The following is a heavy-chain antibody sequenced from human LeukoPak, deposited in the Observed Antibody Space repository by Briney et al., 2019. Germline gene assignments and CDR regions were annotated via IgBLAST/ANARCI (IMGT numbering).Heavy chain of an antibody. CDR3: AKDPVWNSGTPGEYFDY. D-gene: IGHD1-26*01. J-gene: IGHJ4*02. CDR1: GFTFSSYG. CDR2: ISGSGGST. V-gene: IGHV3-23*01. Sequence: GGSLRLSCAASGFTFSSYGMSWVRQAPGKGLVWVSAISGSGGSTYYADSVKGRFTISRDSSKNTLYLQMNSLRAEDTAVYYCAKDPVWNSGTPGEYFDYWGQGTLVTVSS.